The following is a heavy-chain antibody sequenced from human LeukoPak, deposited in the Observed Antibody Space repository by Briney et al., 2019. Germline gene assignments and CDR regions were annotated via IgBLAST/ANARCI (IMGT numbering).Heavy chain of an antibody. CDR1: GFTLSSYA. V-gene: IGHV3-23*01. D-gene: IGHD2-2*02. J-gene: IGHJ6*03. CDR3: AGGYCSSTSCYTGYYYMDV. CDR2: ISGSGGST. Sequence: PGGSLRLSCAASGFTLSSYAMSWVRQAPGKGLEWVSAISGSGGSTYYADSVKGRFTISRDNSKNTLYLQMNSLRAEDTAVYYCAGGYCSSTSCYTGYYYMDVWGKGTTVTVSS.